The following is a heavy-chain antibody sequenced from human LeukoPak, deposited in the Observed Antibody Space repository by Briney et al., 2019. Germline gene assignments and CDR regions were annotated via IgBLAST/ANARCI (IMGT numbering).Heavy chain of an antibody. CDR1: DYSISSSNW. CDR3: ARTYGSSNLGWFDP. Sequence: PSDTLSLTCAVSDYSISSSNWWGWIRQPPGMGLEWIGYIYYSGSTYYNPSLKSRVTMSVDTSKNQFSLKLTSVTAVDTAVYYCARTYGSSNLGWFDPWGQGTLVTVSS. D-gene: IGHD3-10*01. V-gene: IGHV4-28*01. CDR2: IYYSGST. J-gene: IGHJ5*02.